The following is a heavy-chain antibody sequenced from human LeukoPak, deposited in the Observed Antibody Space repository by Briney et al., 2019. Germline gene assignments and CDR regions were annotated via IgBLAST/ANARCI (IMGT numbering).Heavy chain of an antibody. V-gene: IGHV1-2*02. D-gene: IGHD3-22*01. CDR3: ARFRYYYDSSGYSY. Sequence: ASVKVSCKASGGTFSSYAISWVRQAPGQGLEWMGWINPNSGGTNYAQKFQGRVTMTRDTSISTAYMELSRLRSDDTAVYYCARFRYYYDSSGYSYWGQGTLVTVSS. CDR1: GGTFSSYA. CDR2: INPNSGGT. J-gene: IGHJ4*02.